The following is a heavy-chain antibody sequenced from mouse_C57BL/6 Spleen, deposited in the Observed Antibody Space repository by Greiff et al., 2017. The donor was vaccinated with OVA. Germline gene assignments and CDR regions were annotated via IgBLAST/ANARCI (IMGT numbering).Heavy chain of an antibody. CDR3: ARHGDYGYDY. CDR1: GFTFSSYT. J-gene: IGHJ2*01. D-gene: IGHD1-1*01. Sequence: EVQGVESGGGLVKPGGSLKLSCAASGFTFSSYTMSWVRQTPEKRLEWVATISGGGGNTYYPDSVKGRFTISRDNAKNTLYLQMSSLRSEDTALYYCARHGDYGYDYWGKGTTLTVSS. V-gene: IGHV5-9*01. CDR2: ISGGGGNT.